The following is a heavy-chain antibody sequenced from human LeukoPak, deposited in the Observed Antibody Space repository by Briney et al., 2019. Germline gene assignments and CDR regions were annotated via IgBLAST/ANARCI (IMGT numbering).Heavy chain of an antibody. CDR1: GFTFSSYS. Sequence: GGSLRLSCAASGFTFSSYSMNWVRQAPGKGLEWVSYISSSSSTIYYADSVKGRFTISRDNAKNSLYLQMNSLRAEDTAVYYCARDRLWFGELPLDYWGQGTLVTVSS. J-gene: IGHJ4*02. CDR2: ISSSSSTI. CDR3: ARDRLWFGELPLDY. V-gene: IGHV3-48*04. D-gene: IGHD3-10*01.